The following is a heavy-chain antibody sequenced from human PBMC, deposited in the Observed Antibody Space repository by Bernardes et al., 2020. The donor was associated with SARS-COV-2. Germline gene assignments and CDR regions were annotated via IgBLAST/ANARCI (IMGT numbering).Heavy chain of an antibody. V-gene: IGHV3-74*01. CDR2: INSDGSSR. D-gene: IGHD5-12*01. J-gene: IGHJ4*02. Sequence: WGSLRLSCAVSGFTFSSYWMHWVRQAPGKGLVWVSRINSDGSSRNYADSVKGRFTISRDNAKNTLYLEINSLRGEDTAVYYCVRGADSGYASDNWGQGTLVTVSS. CDR3: VRGADSGYASDN. CDR1: GFTFSSYW.